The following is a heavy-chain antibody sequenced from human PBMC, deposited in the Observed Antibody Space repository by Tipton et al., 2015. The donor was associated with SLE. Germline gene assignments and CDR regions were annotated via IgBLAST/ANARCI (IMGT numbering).Heavy chain of an antibody. Sequence: TLSLTCNVSGASVSSGFHYWSWIRQPPGKGLEWIGYIYYTGTTNYNPSLKSRVTISVDTPNNQFSLKLNSVTAADTAVYYCARGGYGDPGHSYFDYWGQGTLVTVSS. J-gene: IGHJ4*02. CDR3: ARGGYGDPGHSYFDY. CDR1: GASVSSGFHY. D-gene: IGHD4-17*01. CDR2: IYYTGTT. V-gene: IGHV4-61*01.